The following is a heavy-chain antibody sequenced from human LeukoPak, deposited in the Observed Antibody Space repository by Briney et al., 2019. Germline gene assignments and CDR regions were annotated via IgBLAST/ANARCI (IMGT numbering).Heavy chain of an antibody. CDR2: ISYDGSNK. CDR3: AREGTWSNDY. CDR1: GFTFSSYA. J-gene: IGHJ4*02. V-gene: IGHV3-30-3*01. Sequence: GRSLRLSCAASGFTFSSYAMHWVRQAPGKGLEWVAVISYDGSNKYYADSVKGRFTISRDNAKNSLYLQMNSLRAEDTALYHCAREGTWSNDYWGQGTLVTVSS. D-gene: IGHD2-15*01.